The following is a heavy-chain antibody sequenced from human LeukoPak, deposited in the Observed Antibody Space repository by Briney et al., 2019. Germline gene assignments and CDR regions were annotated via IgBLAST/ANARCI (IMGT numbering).Heavy chain of an antibody. V-gene: IGHV1-2*02. CDR1: GYTFTGYY. CDR2: INPNSGGT. Sequence: ASVTVSCKASGYTFTGYYMHWVRQAPGQGLEWMGWINPNSGGTNYAQKFQGRVTMTRDTSISTAYMELSRLRSDDTAVYYCARVRDRGGRYGSGSLMLADYWGQGTLVTVSS. CDR3: ARVRDRGGRYGSGSLMLADY. D-gene: IGHD3-10*01. J-gene: IGHJ4*02.